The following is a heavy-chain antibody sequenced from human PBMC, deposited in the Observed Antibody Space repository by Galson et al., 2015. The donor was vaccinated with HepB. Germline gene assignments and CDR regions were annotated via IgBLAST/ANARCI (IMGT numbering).Heavy chain of an antibody. J-gene: IGHJ4*02. Sequence: SLRLSCAASGFTFSSYSMSWVRQAPGKGLEWVSAISGSGGTTYYADSVKGRFTISRDNSKNTLYLQMNSLRAEDTALYYCAKEVPGPIAYFDSWGQGTLVTVSS. D-gene: IGHD2-21*01. CDR2: ISGSGGTT. CDR3: AKEVPGPIAYFDS. CDR1: GFTFSSYS. V-gene: IGHV3-23*01.